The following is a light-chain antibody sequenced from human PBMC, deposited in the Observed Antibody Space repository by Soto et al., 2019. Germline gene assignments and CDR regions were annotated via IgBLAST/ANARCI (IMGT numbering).Light chain of an antibody. CDR2: EGI. Sequence: QSALTQPASVSGSPGQSITISCTGTSSDVGSYNLVSWYQQHPGKAPKLMIYEGIKRPSGVSNRFSGSKSGNTASLTISGLQAEDEADYYCCSYADNRTFVFGGGTKLTVL. J-gene: IGLJ2*01. CDR3: CSYADNRTFV. V-gene: IGLV2-23*03. CDR1: SSDVGSYNL.